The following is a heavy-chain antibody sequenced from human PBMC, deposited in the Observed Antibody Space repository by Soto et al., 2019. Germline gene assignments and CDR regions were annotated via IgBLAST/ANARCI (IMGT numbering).Heavy chain of an antibody. CDR3: TIGSWSGEVFDI. CDR1: GGTFNTYS. V-gene: IGHV1-69*02. J-gene: IGHJ3*02. D-gene: IGHD2-21*01. CDR2: IIPMLGVR. Sequence: QVQLVQSGAEVKKPGSSVKVSCKDSGGTFNTYSMFWVRQAPGQGLEWMGRIIPMLGVRNYAQRFQDRVTIAADKSTATVHMELSSLRSEDTALYYCTIGSWSGEVFDIWGQGTMVTVSS.